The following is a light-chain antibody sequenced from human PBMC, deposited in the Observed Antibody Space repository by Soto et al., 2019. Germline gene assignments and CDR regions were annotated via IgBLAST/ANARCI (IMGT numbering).Light chain of an antibody. CDR1: QSVSTY. Sequence: ESEMMQPAGALMLSPGERAALSCRASQSVSTYVTYLAWYQQKPGQAPRLLIYDASNRATGIPARFSGSGSGTDFTLTISSLEPEDFAVYYCQQRSNWPPVFGGGTKVDIK. CDR3: QQRSNWPPV. V-gene: IGKV3-11*01. CDR2: DAS. J-gene: IGKJ4*01.